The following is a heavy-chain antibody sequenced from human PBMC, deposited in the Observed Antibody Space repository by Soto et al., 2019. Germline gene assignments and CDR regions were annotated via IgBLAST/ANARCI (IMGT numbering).Heavy chain of an antibody. J-gene: IGHJ4*02. CDR3: ARPIGALSTTDFTY. CDR1: GDHFTNYW. D-gene: IGHD3-22*01. CDR2: IYPSDSDT. Sequence: GAALPISGKGSGDHFTNYWSGWVRQMPGKGLEWMGFIYPSDSDTRYSPSFQGQVTISADKSISTAYLQWSSLKASDTAMYYCARPIGALSTTDFTYWGQGTLVTVSS. V-gene: IGHV5-51*01.